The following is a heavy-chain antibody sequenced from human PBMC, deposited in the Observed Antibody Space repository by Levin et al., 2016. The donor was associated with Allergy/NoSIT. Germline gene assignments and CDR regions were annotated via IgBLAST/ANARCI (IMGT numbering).Heavy chain of an antibody. J-gene: IGHJ6*02. Sequence: WVRQAPGQGLEWMGGIIPILGIANYAQKFQGRVTITADKSTSTAYMELSSLRSEDTAVYYCARATPDYYYYGMDVWGQGTTVTVSS. CDR2: IIPILGIA. V-gene: IGHV1-69*10. CDR3: ARATPDYYYYGMDV. D-gene: IGHD2-15*01.